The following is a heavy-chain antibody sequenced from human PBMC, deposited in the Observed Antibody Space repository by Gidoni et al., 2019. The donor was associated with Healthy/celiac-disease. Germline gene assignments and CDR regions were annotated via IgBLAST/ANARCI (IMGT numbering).Heavy chain of an antibody. CDR2: ISAGCGST. V-gene: IGHV3-23*01. Sequence: EVQLLESGGGLVQPGGSLGLSCAASGLPFSSFAMSWVRQAPGKGLDWVSGISAGCGSTYYADSVEGRFTISRDNSKNTLYLQMNSLRAEDTAVYYCAHRLRYCSGGSCYSPAFWGQGTLVTVSS. CDR1: GLPFSSFA. J-gene: IGHJ4*02. CDR3: AHRLRYCSGGSCYSPAF. D-gene: IGHD2-15*01.